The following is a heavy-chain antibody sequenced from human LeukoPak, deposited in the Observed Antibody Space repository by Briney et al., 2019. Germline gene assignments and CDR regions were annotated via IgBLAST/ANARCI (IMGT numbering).Heavy chain of an antibody. J-gene: IGHJ6*03. CDR3: AKDPDPAAYYYDSSGYYPWDYYMDV. CDR2: VYSGGNT. D-gene: IGHD3-22*01. Sequence: GGSLRLSCAASGFTVSSNYMTWVRQAPGKGLEWVSVVYSGGNTNYADSVKGRFTISRDNSKNTLYLQMNSLRAEDTAVYYCAKDPDPAAYYYDSSGYYPWDYYMDVWGKGTTVTVSS. CDR1: GFTVSSNY. V-gene: IGHV3-53*01.